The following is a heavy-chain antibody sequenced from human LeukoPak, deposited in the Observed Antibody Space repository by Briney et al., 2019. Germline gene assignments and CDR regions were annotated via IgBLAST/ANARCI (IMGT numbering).Heavy chain of an antibody. CDR3: ARVHGSGSYYLPFDY. CDR1: GGSFSGYY. Sequence: KASETLSLTCAVYGGSFSGYYWSWIRQPPGKGLEWIGEINHSGSANYNPSLKSRVTISVDTSKNQFSLKLSSVTAADTAVYYCARVHGSGSYYLPFDYWGQGTLVTVSS. D-gene: IGHD3-10*01. J-gene: IGHJ4*02. CDR2: INHSGSA. V-gene: IGHV4-34*01.